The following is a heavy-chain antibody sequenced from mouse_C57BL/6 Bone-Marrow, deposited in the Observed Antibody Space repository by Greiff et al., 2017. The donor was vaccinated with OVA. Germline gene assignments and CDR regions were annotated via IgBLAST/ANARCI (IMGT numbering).Heavy chain of an antibody. J-gene: IGHJ3*01. CDR2: IYPGSGST. D-gene: IGHD2-4*01. CDR3: ARRNYDYDVGLCAY. CDR1: GYTFTSYW. V-gene: IGHV1-55*01. Sequence: VQLQQPGAELVKPGASVKMSCKASGYTFTSYWITWVKQRPGHGLEWIGDIYPGSGSTNYNEQFKSKATLTVATSSSTAYMQLSSLTSEDSAVYYCARRNYDYDVGLCAYWGQGTLVTVSA.